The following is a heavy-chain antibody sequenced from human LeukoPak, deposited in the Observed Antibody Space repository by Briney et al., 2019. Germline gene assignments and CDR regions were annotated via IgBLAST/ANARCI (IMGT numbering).Heavy chain of an antibody. CDR3: AKDAYYSDSSGYLDY. V-gene: IGHV3-30*02. Sequence: GGSLRLSCAASGFTFSSYGMHWVRQAPGKGLEWVVFIRYDGSNKYYADSVKGRFTISRDNSRNTLYLQMNSLRAEDTAVYYCAKDAYYSDSSGYLDYWGQGTLVTVSS. CDR2: IRYDGSNK. CDR1: GFTFSSYG. D-gene: IGHD3-22*01. J-gene: IGHJ4*02.